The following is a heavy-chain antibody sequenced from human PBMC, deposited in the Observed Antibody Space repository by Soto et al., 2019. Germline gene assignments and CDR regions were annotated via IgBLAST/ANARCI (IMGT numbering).Heavy chain of an antibody. D-gene: IGHD4-17*01. CDR2: LYHSGST. CDR3: ARGYGGNVGY. J-gene: IGHJ4*02. V-gene: IGHV4-38-2*01. CDR1: AYSISSGHY. Sequence: SETLSLTCDVSAYSISSGHYWAWVRQPPGKGLEWIGTLYHSGSTYSNPSLRSRVTISIDTSKTQFSLKLSSVTAADTAVYYCARGYGGNVGYWAQGTLVNV.